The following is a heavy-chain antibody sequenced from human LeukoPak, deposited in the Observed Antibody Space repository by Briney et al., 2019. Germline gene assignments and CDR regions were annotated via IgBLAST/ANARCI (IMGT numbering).Heavy chain of an antibody. CDR1: GYIFTGYY. Sequence: ASVKVSCKASGYIFTGYYMHWVRQAPGQGLEWMGWINPNSGGTNYAQKFQGRVTMTRDTSISTAYMELSRLRSDDTAVYYCTRATHYYGSGSRDAFDIWGQGTMVTVSS. CDR3: TRATHYYGSGSRDAFDI. J-gene: IGHJ3*02. D-gene: IGHD3-10*01. CDR2: INPNSGGT. V-gene: IGHV1-2*02.